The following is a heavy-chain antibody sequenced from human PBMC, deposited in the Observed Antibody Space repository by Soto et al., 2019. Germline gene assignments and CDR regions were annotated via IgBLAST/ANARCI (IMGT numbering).Heavy chain of an antibody. CDR3: ARDGYYYDSSGYYYYFDY. J-gene: IGHJ4*02. V-gene: IGHV1-69*12. Sequence: QVQLVQSGAEVKKPGSSVKVSCKASGGTFSSYAISWVRQAPGQGLEWMGGIIPIFGTANYAQKFQGRVTITADESTSTAYMELSSLRSEDTAVYCCARDGYYYDSSGYYYYFDYWGQGTLVTVSS. CDR2: IIPIFGTA. CDR1: GGTFSSYA. D-gene: IGHD3-22*01.